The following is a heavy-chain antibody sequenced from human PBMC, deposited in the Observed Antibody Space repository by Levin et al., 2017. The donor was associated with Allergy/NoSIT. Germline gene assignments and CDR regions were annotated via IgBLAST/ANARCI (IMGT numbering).Heavy chain of an antibody. CDR3: ARSPSSSWYTWYFDL. CDR1: GYTFTTYW. V-gene: IGHV5-51*01. CDR2: IYPGDSDT. D-gene: IGHD6-13*01. Sequence: GESLKISCTGSGYTFTTYWIAWVRQMPGKGLEWMGIIYPGDSDTRHSPSFQGQVTFSADKSISTAYLQWSSLRASDTAMYFCARSPSSSWYTWYFDLWGRGTLVTVSS. J-gene: IGHJ2*01.